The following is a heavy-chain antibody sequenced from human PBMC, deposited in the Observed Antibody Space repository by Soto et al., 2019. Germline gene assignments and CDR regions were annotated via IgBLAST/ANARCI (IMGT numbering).Heavy chain of an antibody. CDR3: AKDIRYCSGGSCYAPTRYYYYMDV. D-gene: IGHD2-15*01. J-gene: IGHJ6*03. Sequence: EVQLLESGGGLVQPGGSLRLSCAASGFTFSSYAMSWVRQAPGKGLEWVSAISGSGGSTYYADSVKGRFTISRDNSKNTLYLQMNSLRAEDTAVYYCAKDIRYCSGGSCYAPTRYYYYMDVWGKGTTVTVSS. CDR1: GFTFSSYA. V-gene: IGHV3-23*01. CDR2: ISGSGGST.